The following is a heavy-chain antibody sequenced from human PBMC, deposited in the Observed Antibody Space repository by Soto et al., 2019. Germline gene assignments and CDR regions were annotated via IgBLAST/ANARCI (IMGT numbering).Heavy chain of an antibody. D-gene: IGHD3-10*01. CDR2: ISSSSSTI. CDR1: GFTFSSYS. CDR3: ARDGLWFGELISGRPNDY. Sequence: GGSLRLSCAASGFTFSSYSMNWVRQAPGKGLEWVSYISSSSSTIYYADSVKGRFTISRDNAKNSLYLQMNSLRDEDTAVYYCARDGLWFGELISGRPNDYWGQGTLVTVSS. J-gene: IGHJ4*02. V-gene: IGHV3-48*02.